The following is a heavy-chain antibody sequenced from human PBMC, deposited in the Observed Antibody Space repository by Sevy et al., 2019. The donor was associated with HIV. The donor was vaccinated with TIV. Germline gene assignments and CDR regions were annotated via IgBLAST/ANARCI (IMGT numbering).Heavy chain of an antibody. Sequence: GGSLRLSCAASGFTFSAYYMTWIRQAPGKGLEWVSYSSSTGSTIYYADSVKGRFIISRDNAKNSLYLQMNSLRAEDTAVYYCARGDLDRSGYYSGYWGQGTLVTVSS. J-gene: IGHJ4*02. CDR3: ARGDLDRSGYYSGY. V-gene: IGHV3-11*01. D-gene: IGHD3-22*01. CDR2: SSSTGSTI. CDR1: GFTFSAYY.